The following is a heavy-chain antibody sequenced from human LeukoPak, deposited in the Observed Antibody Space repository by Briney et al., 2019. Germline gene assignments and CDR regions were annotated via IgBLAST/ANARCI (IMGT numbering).Heavy chain of an antibody. CDR2: IYHSGST. V-gene: IGHV4-30-2*01. D-gene: IGHD3-10*01. J-gene: IGHJ6*04. Sequence: SETLSLTCAVSGGSISSGGYSWSWIRQPSGKGLEWIGYIYHSGSTYYNPSLKSRVTISVDRSKNQFSLKLSSVTAADTAVYYCARGKGGVRGVIHYYYYYGMDVWGKGTTVTVSS. CDR1: GGSISSGGYS. CDR3: ARGKGGVRGVIHYYYYYGMDV.